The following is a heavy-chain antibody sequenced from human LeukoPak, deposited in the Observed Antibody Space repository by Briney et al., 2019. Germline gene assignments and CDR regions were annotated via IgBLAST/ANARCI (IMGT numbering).Heavy chain of an antibody. V-gene: IGHV4-4*07. Sequence: SETLSLACTVSGGSISSYYWSWLRQPAGKGLEWIGRIYTSGSTNYNPSLKSRVTMSVDTSKNQFSLKLSSVTAADTAVYYCARDRGSGWSYYFDCWGQGTLVTVSS. D-gene: IGHD6-19*01. CDR3: ARDRGSGWSYYFDC. J-gene: IGHJ4*02. CDR2: IYTSGST. CDR1: GGSISSYY.